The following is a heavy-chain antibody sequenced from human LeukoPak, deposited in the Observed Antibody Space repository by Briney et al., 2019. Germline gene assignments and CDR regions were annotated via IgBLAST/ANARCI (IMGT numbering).Heavy chain of an antibody. CDR3: ARDSGESRWLQFDY. J-gene: IGHJ4*02. V-gene: IGHV1-18*01. D-gene: IGHD5-24*01. CDR1: GYTFTSYG. Sequence: ASVKVSCKASGYTFTSYGISWVRQAPGQGLECMGWISAYNGNTNYAQKLQGRVTMTTDTSTSTAYMELRGLRSDDTAVYYCARDSGESRWLQFDYWGQGTLVTVSS. CDR2: ISAYNGNT.